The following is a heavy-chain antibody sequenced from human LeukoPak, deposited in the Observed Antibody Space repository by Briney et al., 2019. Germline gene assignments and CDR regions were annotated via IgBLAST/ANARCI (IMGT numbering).Heavy chain of an antibody. Sequence: GGSLRLSCAASGFTVSSNCMSWVRQAPGKGLERVSVIYSGGSTYYADSVKGRFTISRDNSKNTLYLQMNSLRAEDTAVYYCARDLGAWGAFDYWGQGTLVTVSS. D-gene: IGHD3-16*01. V-gene: IGHV3-66*01. CDR2: IYSGGST. CDR3: ARDLGAWGAFDY. J-gene: IGHJ4*02. CDR1: GFTVSSNC.